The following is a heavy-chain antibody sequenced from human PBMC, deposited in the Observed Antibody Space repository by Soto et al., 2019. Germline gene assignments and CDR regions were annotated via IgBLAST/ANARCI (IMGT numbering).Heavy chain of an antibody. D-gene: IGHD6-6*01. J-gene: IGHJ4*02. CDR2: IYYSGST. Sequence: PSETLSLTCTVSGGSISSSSYYWGWIRQPPGKGLEWIGSIYYSGSTYYNPSLKSRVTISIDTSKNQFSLKLSSVTAADTAVYYCARLVHSSSSSFVYWGQGTLVTVSS. CDR1: GGSISSSSYY. CDR3: ARLVHSSSSSFVY. V-gene: IGHV4-39*01.